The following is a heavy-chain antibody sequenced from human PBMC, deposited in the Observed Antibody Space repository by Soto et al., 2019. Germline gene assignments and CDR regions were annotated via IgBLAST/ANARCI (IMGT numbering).Heavy chain of an antibody. Sequence: QVQLVQSGADVKKPGSSVKVSCKASGGTFSTYSISWVRQAPGQGLEWMGRIIPFLGIANYAQNFQGRVTITADKSTRTVYMEMSSLRSYDTAVYYCAGVATPDGDYWGQGTLVTVSS. CDR2: IIPFLGIA. CDR1: GGTFSTYS. J-gene: IGHJ4*02. D-gene: IGHD5-12*01. V-gene: IGHV1-69*02. CDR3: AGVATPDGDY.